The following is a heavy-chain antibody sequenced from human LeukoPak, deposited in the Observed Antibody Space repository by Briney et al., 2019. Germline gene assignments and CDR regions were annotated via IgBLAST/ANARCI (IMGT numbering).Heavy chain of an antibody. CDR1: GGSISSGSYY. J-gene: IGHJ4*02. Sequence: PSQTLSLTCTVSGGSISSGSYYWSWIRQPAGKGLEWIGRIYTSGSTNYNPSLKSRVTISVDTSKNQFSLKLSSVTAADTAVYFCARHRRLSYFDYWGQGTLVTVSS. CDR3: ARHRRLSYFDY. D-gene: IGHD2/OR15-2a*01. CDR2: IYTSGST. V-gene: IGHV4-61*02.